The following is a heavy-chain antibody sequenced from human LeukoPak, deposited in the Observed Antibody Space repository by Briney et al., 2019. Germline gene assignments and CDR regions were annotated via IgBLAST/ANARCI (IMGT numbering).Heavy chain of an antibody. D-gene: IGHD2-2*01. CDR3: VRDRCSSTSCHDSPNWFDP. Sequence: SETLSLTCTVSGGSFSSNSYYWGWIRQPPGKGLEWIGSMYYSGSTYYNPFLKSRVTISIDTSKNQFSLKLNSVIAEDTALYYCVRDRCSSTSCHDSPNWFDPWGQGTLVTVSS. J-gene: IGHJ5*02. V-gene: IGHV4-39*07. CDR2: MYYSGST. CDR1: GGSFSSNSYY.